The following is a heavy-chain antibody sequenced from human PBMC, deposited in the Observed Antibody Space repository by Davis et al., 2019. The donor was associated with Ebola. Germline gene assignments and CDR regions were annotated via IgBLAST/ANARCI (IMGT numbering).Heavy chain of an antibody. Sequence: PGGSLRLSCKGSGYSFTSYWISWVRQMPGKGLEWMGRIDPSDSYTNYSPSFQGHVTIPADKSISTAYLQWSSLKASDTAMYYCAGGESGYDYPYWGQGTLVTVSS. J-gene: IGHJ4*02. D-gene: IGHD5-12*01. CDR1: GYSFTSYW. CDR2: IDPSDSYT. CDR3: AGGESGYDYPY. V-gene: IGHV5-10-1*01.